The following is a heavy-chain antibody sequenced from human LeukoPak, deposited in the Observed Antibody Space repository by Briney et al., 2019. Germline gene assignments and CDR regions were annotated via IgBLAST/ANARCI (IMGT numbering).Heavy chain of an antibody. J-gene: IGHJ4*02. V-gene: IGHV4-39*07. CDR1: GASISSNSYY. CDR3: ARGTLYRGWSYYLDF. CDR2: IYYSGST. D-gene: IGHD6-19*01. Sequence: PSETLSLTCTVSGASISSNSYYWGWIRQPPGRGLEWIGSIYYSGSTYYNPSLKSRVTISVDTSKNQFSLKLSSVTAADTAVYYCARGTLYRGWSYYLDFWGQGSQVTVSS.